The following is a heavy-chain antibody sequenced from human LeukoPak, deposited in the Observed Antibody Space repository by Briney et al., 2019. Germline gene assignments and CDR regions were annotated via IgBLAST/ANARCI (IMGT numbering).Heavy chain of an antibody. CDR2: IYHSGTT. V-gene: IGHV4-39*01. D-gene: IGHD2-2*01. J-gene: IGHJ5*02. CDR3: ARRPSGLPAAMGWFDP. CDR1: GDSMSSRSYF. Sequence: SETLSLTCSVSGDSMSSRSYFWAWIRPPPGGGLEYIASIYHSGTTYYTPSLKRRVTISLDTSKNQFSLRMNSVAATDTAVYYCARRPSGLPAAMGWFDPWGQRTLVAVSS.